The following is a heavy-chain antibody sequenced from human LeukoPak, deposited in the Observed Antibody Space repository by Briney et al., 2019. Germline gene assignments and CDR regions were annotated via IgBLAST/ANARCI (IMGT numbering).Heavy chain of an antibody. CDR3: ARSGSGSFLYGMDV. CDR1: GFTFSSYS. Sequence: GGSLRLSCAASGFTFSSYSMNWVRQAPGKGLEWVSSISSSSYIYYADSVKGRFTISRDNAKNRLYVQMNSQRAEDTAVYYCARSGSGSFLYGMDVWGKGTTVTVSS. V-gene: IGHV3-21*01. D-gene: IGHD3-10*01. J-gene: IGHJ6*04. CDR2: ISSSSYI.